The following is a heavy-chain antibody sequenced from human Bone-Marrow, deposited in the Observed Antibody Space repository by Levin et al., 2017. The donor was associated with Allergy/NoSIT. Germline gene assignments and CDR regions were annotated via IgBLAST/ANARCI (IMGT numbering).Heavy chain of an antibody. Sequence: PGGSLRLSCAASGFTFSTYGMHWVRQAPGKGLEWVALIFYNGNNKYYADSVKGRFSISRDNSKNKVFLQMNSLRAEDTAVYYCARETYYDFGSGYSPIAFDIWGQGTMVTVSS. V-gene: IGHV3-33*01. D-gene: IGHD3-3*01. J-gene: IGHJ3*02. CDR2: IFYNGNNK. CDR1: GFTFSTYG. CDR3: ARETYYDFGSGYSPIAFDI.